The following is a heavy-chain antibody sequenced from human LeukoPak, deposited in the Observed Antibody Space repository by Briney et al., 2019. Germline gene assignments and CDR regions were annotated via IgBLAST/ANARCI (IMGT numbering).Heavy chain of an antibody. J-gene: IGHJ4*02. CDR1: GFTFYDYV. D-gene: IGHD1-26*01. CDR2: ITWNSASI. V-gene: IGHV3-9*01. Sequence: PGRSLRLSCAASGFTFYDYVMHWVRQAPGKGLECVSGITWNSASIGYADSVKGRFTISRDNAKNSLYLQMNSLRAEDTAFYYCTRGAPYYFDYWGQGTLVTVSS. CDR3: TRGAPYYFDY.